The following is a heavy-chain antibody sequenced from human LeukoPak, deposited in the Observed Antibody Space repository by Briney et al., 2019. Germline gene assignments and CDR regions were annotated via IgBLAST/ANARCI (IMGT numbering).Heavy chain of an antibody. CDR1: GFTFNSYW. CDR3: AKGVSIFGVVHFNWFDP. CDR2: IKQDGSEK. J-gene: IGHJ5*02. Sequence: SGGSLRLSCAASGFTFNSYWMSWVRQAPGKRLEWVANIKQDGSEKYYVDSVKGRFTISRDNAKNSLYLQMNSLRAEDTAVYYCAKGVSIFGVVHFNWFDPWGQGTLVTVSS. D-gene: IGHD3-3*01. V-gene: IGHV3-7*03.